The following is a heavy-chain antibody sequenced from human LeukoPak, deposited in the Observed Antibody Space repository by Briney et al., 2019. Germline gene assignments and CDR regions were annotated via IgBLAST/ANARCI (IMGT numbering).Heavy chain of an antibody. CDR2: IRYDGSNK. CDR3: AKDPRGGDYYYYMDV. CDR1: GFTFSSYG. J-gene: IGHJ6*03. Sequence: GGSLRLSCAASGFTFSSYGMHWVRQAPGKGLEWVAFIRYDGSNKYYADSVKGRFTISRDNSKNTLYLQMNSLRAEDTAVYYCAKDPRGGDYYYYMDVWGKGTTVAVSS. V-gene: IGHV3-30*02. D-gene: IGHD3-10*01.